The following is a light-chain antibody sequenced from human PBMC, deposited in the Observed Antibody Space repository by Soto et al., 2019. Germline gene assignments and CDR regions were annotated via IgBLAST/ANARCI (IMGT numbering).Light chain of an antibody. Sequence: DIQMTQSPSTLSASVGDRVIIICRASQSISSWLDWYQQKPGKAPKLLIYKASSLESGVPSRFSGSGSGTEFTLTISSLQPDDFATYYCHQYNSYLWTFGQGNKVEIK. CDR3: HQYNSYLWT. CDR2: KAS. CDR1: QSISSW. J-gene: IGKJ1*01. V-gene: IGKV1-5*03.